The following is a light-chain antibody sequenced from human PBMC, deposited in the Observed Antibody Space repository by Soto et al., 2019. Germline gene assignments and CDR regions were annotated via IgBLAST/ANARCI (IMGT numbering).Light chain of an antibody. Sequence: IVLTQSPARLALSPGDRATLSCRASQSVSSSYLAWYQHKPGQAPRLLIHGASSRVTGIPDRFSGSGSGTDFTLTITRLEPEDFAVYYCQQYNTWPPITFGQGTRLEIK. V-gene: IGKV3-20*01. J-gene: IGKJ5*01. CDR3: QQYNTWPPIT. CDR1: QSVSSSY. CDR2: GAS.